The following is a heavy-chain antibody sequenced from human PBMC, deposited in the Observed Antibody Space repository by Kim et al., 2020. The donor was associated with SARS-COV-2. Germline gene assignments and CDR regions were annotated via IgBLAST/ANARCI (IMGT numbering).Heavy chain of an antibody. D-gene: IGHD3-22*01. Sequence: NYAQKLQGRVTMTTDTSTSTADMELRSLRSDDTAVYYCARSINAIVVVPGYWGQGTLVTVSS. J-gene: IGHJ4*02. V-gene: IGHV1-18*01. CDR3: ARSINAIVVVPGY.